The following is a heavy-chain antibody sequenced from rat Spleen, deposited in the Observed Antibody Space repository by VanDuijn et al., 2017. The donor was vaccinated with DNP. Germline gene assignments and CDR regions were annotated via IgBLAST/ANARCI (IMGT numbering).Heavy chain of an antibody. CDR2: ISYIGST. CDR3: ARGLNYGGYNYYWYFDF. CDR1: GYFIPNNY. Sequence: DVQLQESGPGLVKPSQSLSRTCSVPGYFIPNNYWAWIRKFPGNKMEWMGYISYIGSTGYNPSLKSRISITRDTSKNQFSLQLNSVTTEDTATYYCARGLNYGGYNYYWYFDFWGPGTMVTVSS. J-gene: IGHJ1*01. D-gene: IGHD1-11*01. V-gene: IGHV3-1*01.